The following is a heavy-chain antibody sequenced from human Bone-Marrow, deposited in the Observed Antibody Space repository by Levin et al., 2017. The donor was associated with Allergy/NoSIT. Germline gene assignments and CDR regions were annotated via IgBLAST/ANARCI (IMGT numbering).Heavy chain of an antibody. J-gene: IGHJ6*03. CDR1: GGSFSGYY. CDR3: ARTGSGYCSSTSCHAPNDYYYDYMDV. V-gene: IGHV4-34*01. Sequence: PSETLSLTCAVYGGSFSGYYWSWIRQPPGKGLEWIGEINHSVSTNYNPSLKSRFTISVDTSKNQFSLKLSSVTAADTAVYYCARTGSGYCSSTSCHAPNDYYYDYMDVWGKGTTVTVSS. D-gene: IGHD2-2*01. CDR2: INHSVST.